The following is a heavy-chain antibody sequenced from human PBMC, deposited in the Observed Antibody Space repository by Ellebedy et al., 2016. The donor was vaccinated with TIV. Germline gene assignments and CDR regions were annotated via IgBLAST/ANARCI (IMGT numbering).Heavy chain of an antibody. Sequence: SETLSLXCTVSGGAISSYYWSWIRQPPGKGLEWIGYIYYSGSTNYNPSLKSRVTISVDTSKNQFSLKLSSVTAADTAVYYCAREKRDYYYGMDVWGQGTTVTVSS. CDR3: AREKRDYYYGMDV. J-gene: IGHJ6*02. CDR2: IYYSGST. V-gene: IGHV4-59*01. CDR1: GGAISSYY.